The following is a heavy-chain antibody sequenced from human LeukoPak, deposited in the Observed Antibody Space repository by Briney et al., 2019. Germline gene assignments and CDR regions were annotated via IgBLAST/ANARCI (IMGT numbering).Heavy chain of an antibody. D-gene: IGHD2-2*01. J-gene: IGHJ4*02. CDR2: IIPIFGTA. Sequence: SVKVSCKASGGTFSSYAISWVRQAPGQGLEWMGGIIPIFGTANYAQKFQGRVTITADKSTSTAYMELSSLRSEDTAVYYCARGDRAAMAYFDYWGQGTLVTVSS. CDR1: GGTFSSYA. V-gene: IGHV1-69*06. CDR3: ARGDRAAMAYFDY.